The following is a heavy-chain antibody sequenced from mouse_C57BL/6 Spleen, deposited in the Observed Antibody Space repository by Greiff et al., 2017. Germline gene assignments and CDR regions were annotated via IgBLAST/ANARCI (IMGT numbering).Heavy chain of an antibody. CDR1: GFTFSDYY. CDR2: INYDGSST. CDR3: ARECYGNFYWYFDV. Sequence: DVKLVESEGGLVQPGSSMKLSCTASGFTFSDYYMAWVRQVPEKGLEWVANINYDGSSTYYLDSLKSRFIFSRDDAKNILSLQMSSLKSKDTATDYCARECYGNFYWYFDVWGTGTTVTVSS. D-gene: IGHD2-1*01. J-gene: IGHJ1*03. V-gene: IGHV5-16*01.